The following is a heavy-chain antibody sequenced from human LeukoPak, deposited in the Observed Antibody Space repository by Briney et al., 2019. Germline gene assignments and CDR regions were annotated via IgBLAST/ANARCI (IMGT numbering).Heavy chain of an antibody. CDR3: ARGLDSSSWYVFDY. J-gene: IGHJ4*02. CDR2: IYNSGST. Sequence: SETLSLTCTVSGGSISSYYWSWIRQPAGKGLEWIGRIYNSGSTNYNPSLKSRVTMSVDTSKNQFSLKLSSVTAADTAVYYCARGLDSSSWYVFDYWGQGTLVTVSS. V-gene: IGHV4-4*07. CDR1: GGSISSYY. D-gene: IGHD6-13*01.